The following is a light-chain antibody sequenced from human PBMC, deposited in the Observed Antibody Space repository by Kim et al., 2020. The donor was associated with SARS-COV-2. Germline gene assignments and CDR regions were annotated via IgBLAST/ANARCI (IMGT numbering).Light chain of an antibody. J-gene: IGKJ2*01. CDR1: QSVSGHY. CDR2: GTS. V-gene: IGKV3-20*01. CDR3: QQYVSSTGT. Sequence: LSPGERATLSGRASQSVSGHYLAWYQQKPGQAPRLLIYGTSARATGIADRFSGSGSGTDFTLTISRLEPEDFAVYYCQQYVSSTGTVGQGTKLEIK.